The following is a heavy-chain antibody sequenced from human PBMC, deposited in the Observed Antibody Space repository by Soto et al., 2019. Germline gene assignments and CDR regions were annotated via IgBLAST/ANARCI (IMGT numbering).Heavy chain of an antibody. D-gene: IGHD3-22*01. CDR1: GYTFSDYG. Sequence: QVQLVQSGAEVKKPGASVKVACKASGYTFSDYGITWVRQAPGQGLEWVGWISAYNRDTKYAQKVQGRVTMTTDTSTSTAYVELRSLRSDDTAVYFCARDHTYYDKGGTTDYWGQGTLVTVSS. CDR3: ARDHTYYDKGGTTDY. J-gene: IGHJ4*02. CDR2: ISAYNRDT. V-gene: IGHV1-18*01.